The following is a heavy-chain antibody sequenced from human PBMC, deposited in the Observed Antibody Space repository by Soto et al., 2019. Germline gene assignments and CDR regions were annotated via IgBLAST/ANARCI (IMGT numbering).Heavy chain of an antibody. J-gene: IGHJ4*02. CDR1: GGSISSVVYY. CDR2: MYYSGST. CDR3: ARHRGYSYGRLDY. Sequence: SETLSLTCTVTGGSISSVVYYWGWIRQPPGEGLEWIGSMYYSGSTYYRPSLKSRVTISVDTSKNQLSLNLYSVTAADTAMYYCARHRGYSYGRLDYWGQGALVTVSS. V-gene: IGHV4-39*01. D-gene: IGHD5-18*01.